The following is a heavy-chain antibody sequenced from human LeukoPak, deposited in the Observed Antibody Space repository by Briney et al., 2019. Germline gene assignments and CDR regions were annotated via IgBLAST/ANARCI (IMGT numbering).Heavy chain of an antibody. D-gene: IGHD1-14*01. Sequence: SETLSLTCTVSGGSISSGDYYWSWIRQPPGKGLEWIGYIYYSGSTNYNPSLKSRVTISIDTSKNQFSLKLSSVTAADTAVYSCARGRYPQYYFDYWGQGTLVTVSS. CDR3: ARGRYPQYYFDY. J-gene: IGHJ4*02. CDR1: GGSISSGDYY. V-gene: IGHV4-61*08. CDR2: IYYSGST.